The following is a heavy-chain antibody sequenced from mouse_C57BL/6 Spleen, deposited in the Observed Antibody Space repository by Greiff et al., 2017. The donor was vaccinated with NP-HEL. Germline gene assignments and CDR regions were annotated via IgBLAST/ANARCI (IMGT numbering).Heavy chain of an antibody. V-gene: IGHV1-64*01. CDR1: GYTFTSYW. CDR2: IHPNSGST. J-gene: IGHJ2*01. CDR3: ARKDYDYEYYFDY. Sequence: VKLQQPGAELVKPGASVKLSCKASGYTFTSYWMHWVKQRPGQGLEWIGMIHPNSGSTNYNEKFKSKATLTVDKSSSTAYMQLSSLTSEDSAVYYCARKDYDYEYYFDYWGQGTTLTVSS. D-gene: IGHD2-4*01.